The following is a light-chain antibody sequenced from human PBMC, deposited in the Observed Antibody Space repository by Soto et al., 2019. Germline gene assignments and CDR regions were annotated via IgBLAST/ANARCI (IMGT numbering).Light chain of an antibody. CDR2: STN. V-gene: IGLV8-61*01. CDR3: VLNMGSGIWV. CDR1: SGSVSSSHH. Sequence: QTVVTQEPSLSVSPGGTVTLTCGLTSGSVSSSHHPSWYQQTPGQAPRTLIYSTNTRSSGVPDRFSGSFLGNKAALTITGAQADDESDYYCVLNMGSGIWVFGGGTQLTVL. J-gene: IGLJ3*02.